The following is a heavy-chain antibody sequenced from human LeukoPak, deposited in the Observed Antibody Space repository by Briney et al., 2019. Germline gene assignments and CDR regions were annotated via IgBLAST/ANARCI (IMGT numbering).Heavy chain of an antibody. CDR1: GYSISSGYY. V-gene: IGHV4-38-2*02. Sequence: PSETLSLTCTVSGYSISSGYYWGWIRQPPGKGLEWIGSIYHSGSTYYNPSLKSRVTISVDTSKNQFSLKLSSVTAADTAVYYCAASHYYDSSGYYYRGGFDYWGQGTLVTVSS. CDR2: IYHSGST. J-gene: IGHJ4*02. D-gene: IGHD3-22*01. CDR3: AASHYYDSSGYYYRGGFDY.